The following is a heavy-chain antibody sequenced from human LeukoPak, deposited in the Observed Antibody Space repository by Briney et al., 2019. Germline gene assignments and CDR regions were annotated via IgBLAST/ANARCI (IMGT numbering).Heavy chain of an antibody. D-gene: IGHD5-18*01. J-gene: IGHJ4*02. CDR1: GFTFTNYW. V-gene: IGHV3-48*01. Sequence: GGSLRLSCAASGFTFTNYWMNWVRQAPGKGLERVSYISSSSSTIYYADSAKGRFTISRDNAKNSLYLGMNSLRAEDTAVYYCARGSDTGMGSRYYFDYWGQGTLVTVSS. CDR3: ARGSDTGMGSRYYFDY. CDR2: ISSSSSTI.